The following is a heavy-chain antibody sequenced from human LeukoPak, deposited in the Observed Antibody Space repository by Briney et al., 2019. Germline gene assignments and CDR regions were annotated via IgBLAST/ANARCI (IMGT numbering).Heavy chain of an antibody. Sequence: PGGSLRLSCAASGFTFTSYGMHWVRQAPGKGLEWVAAIWYDGSNKYYADSAKGRFTISRDNSKNMLYLQMNSLRAEDTAVYYCATHSGWYIGWGQGTLVTVSS. V-gene: IGHV3-30*02. CDR3: ATHSGWYIG. D-gene: IGHD6-19*01. J-gene: IGHJ4*02. CDR1: GFTFTSYG. CDR2: IWYDGSNK.